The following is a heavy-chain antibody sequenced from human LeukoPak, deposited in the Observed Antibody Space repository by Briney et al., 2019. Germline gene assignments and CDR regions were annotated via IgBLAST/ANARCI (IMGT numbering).Heavy chain of an antibody. CDR3: ARSRGVRYCDWLLYPFFDY. CDR2: MNPNSGNT. CDR1: GYTFTSYD. Sequence: ASVKVSCKASGYTFTSYDINWVRQATGQGLEWMGWMNPNSGNTGYAQKFQGRVTMTRNTSISTAYMELSSLRSEDTAVYYCARSRGVRYCDWLLYPFFDYWGQGTLVTVSS. V-gene: IGHV1-8*01. J-gene: IGHJ4*02. D-gene: IGHD3-9*01.